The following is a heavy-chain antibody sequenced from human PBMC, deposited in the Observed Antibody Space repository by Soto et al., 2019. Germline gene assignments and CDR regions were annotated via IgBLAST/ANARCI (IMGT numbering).Heavy chain of an antibody. V-gene: IGHV4-31*03. CDR2: IYYSGST. J-gene: IGHJ6*02. CDR1: GGSISSGGYY. Sequence: SEMLSLTCTVSGGSISSGGYYWSWIRQHPGKGLEWIGYIYYSGSTYYNPSLKSRVTISVDTSKNQFSLKLSSVTAADTAVYYCARAPHDWDYYYYYGMDVWGQGTTVTVSS. CDR3: ARAPHDWDYYYYYGMDV. D-gene: IGHD3-9*01.